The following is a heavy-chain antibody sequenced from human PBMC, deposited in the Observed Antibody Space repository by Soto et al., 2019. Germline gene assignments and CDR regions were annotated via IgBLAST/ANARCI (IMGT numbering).Heavy chain of an antibody. Sequence: ASETLSLTCDVSSGSVSNDNWWSWVRQTPGEGLEWIGEVHHIGFTNYNPSLKSRVFMSVDKSKNQFFLNLRSVTAADTAVYYCTKNSAYALDYWGQGALVTVSS. D-gene: IGHD5-12*01. V-gene: IGHV4-4*02. CDR1: SGSVSNDNW. CDR2: VHHIGFT. J-gene: IGHJ4*02. CDR3: TKNSAYALDY.